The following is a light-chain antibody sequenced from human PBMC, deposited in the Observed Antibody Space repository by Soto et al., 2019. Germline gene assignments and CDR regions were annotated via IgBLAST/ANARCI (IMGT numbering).Light chain of an antibody. CDR2: ATS. CDR3: HRSSPTPYT. CDR1: QTIAMY. Sequence: DIQMTQSPSSLSASVGDRVTITCRASQTIAMYGNGFQQKPGKAPKPLIYATSSLQSGVPPRFMASESETDFTSTITRRQPEDSAIYYGHRSSPTPYTLAEGPKLEIK. V-gene: IGKV1-39*01. J-gene: IGKJ2*01.